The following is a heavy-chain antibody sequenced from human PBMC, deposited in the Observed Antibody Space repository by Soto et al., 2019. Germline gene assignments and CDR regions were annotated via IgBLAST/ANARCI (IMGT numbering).Heavy chain of an antibody. V-gene: IGHV4-59*08. J-gene: IGHJ6*02. D-gene: IGHD3-3*01. CDR2: IYYSGST. CDR1: GGSISSYY. Sequence: SETLSLTCTVSGGSISSYYWSWIRQPPGKGLEWIGYIYYSGSTNYNPSLKSRVTTSVDKSKNQFSLKLSSVTAADTAVYYCARGITIFGVAPTDYYYYYGMDVWGQGTTVTVSS. CDR3: ARGITIFGVAPTDYYYYYGMDV.